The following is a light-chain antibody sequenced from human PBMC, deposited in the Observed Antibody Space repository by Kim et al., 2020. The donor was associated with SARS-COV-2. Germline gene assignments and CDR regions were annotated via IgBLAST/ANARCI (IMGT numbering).Light chain of an antibody. CDR1: QSISPY. J-gene: IGKJ1*01. Sequence: DIQMTQSPSSLSASVGDRVTITCRASQSISPYLNWYQQKPGNAPTLLIYGASSLHNGVPLRFSGSGSGTEFTLTISSLQPEDFAIYYCQQSFTTPRTFGQGTKVDIK. CDR3: QQSFTTPRT. V-gene: IGKV1-39*01. CDR2: GAS.